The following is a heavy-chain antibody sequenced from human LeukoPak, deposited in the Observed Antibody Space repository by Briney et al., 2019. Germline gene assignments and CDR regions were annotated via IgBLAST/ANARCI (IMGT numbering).Heavy chain of an antibody. J-gene: IGHJ4*02. D-gene: IGHD6-19*01. CDR1: GYTFTSYY. CDR3: ARSRSSGWHDF. V-gene: IGHV1-46*01. Sequence: ASVNVSCKASGYTFTSYYMHWVRQAPGQGLEWMGIIKPSGGSTTFAQKFQGRVTMTRDASTSTVYLELSSLRSEDTAVYYCARSRSSGWHDFWGQGTLVIVSS. CDR2: IKPSGGST.